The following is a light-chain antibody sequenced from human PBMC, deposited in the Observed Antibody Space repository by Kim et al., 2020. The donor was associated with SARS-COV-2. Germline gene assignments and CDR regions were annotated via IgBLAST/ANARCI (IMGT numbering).Light chain of an antibody. J-gene: IGKJ1*01. CDR2: KAS. CDR1: QSTSIW. CDR3: QQYNSFWT. V-gene: IGKV1-5*03. Sequence: DIQMTQSPSTLPASVGDRVTITCRASQSTSIWLAWYQQKPGKAPKLLIYKASTLESGVPSRFSGSGSGTEFTLTISSLQPDDYATYYCQQYNSFWTFGQGTKVDIK.